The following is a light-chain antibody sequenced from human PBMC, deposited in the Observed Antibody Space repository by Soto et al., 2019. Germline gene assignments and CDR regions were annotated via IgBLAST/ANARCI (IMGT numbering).Light chain of an antibody. J-gene: IGLJ1*01. CDR1: SSDVGGYNY. CDR2: EVN. V-gene: IGLV2-14*01. Sequence: QSALTPPASVSGSPGQSITISCTGTSSDVGGYNYVSWYQQHPGKAPKLMIYEVNNRPSGVSNRFSGSKSGTTASLTISGLQAEDEADYYCSSYSRSSSYVFGTGTKLTVL. CDR3: SSYSRSSSYV.